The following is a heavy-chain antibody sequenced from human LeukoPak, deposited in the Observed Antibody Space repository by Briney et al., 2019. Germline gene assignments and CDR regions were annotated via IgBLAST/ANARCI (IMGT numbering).Heavy chain of an antibody. V-gene: IGHV4-59*08. D-gene: IGHD4-17*01. J-gene: IGHJ3*02. Sequence: SETLSLTCPVSGGSISSYYWSWIRQPPGKGLEWIGYIYYSGSTNYNPSLKSRVTISVDTSKNQFSLKLSSVTAADTAVYYCARIFYGDYRAGEAFDIWGQGTMVTVSS. CDR2: IYYSGST. CDR3: ARIFYGDYRAGEAFDI. CDR1: GGSISSYY.